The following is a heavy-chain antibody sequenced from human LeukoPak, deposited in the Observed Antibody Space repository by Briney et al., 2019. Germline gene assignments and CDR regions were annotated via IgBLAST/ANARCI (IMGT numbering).Heavy chain of an antibody. D-gene: IGHD6-13*01. V-gene: IGHV3-30-3*01. CDR1: GFTFSSYA. CDR3: ARSHSSSWYFLPLALFDY. Sequence: GRSLRLSCAASGFTFSSYAMHWVRQAPGKGLEWVAVISYDGSNKYYADSVKGRFTISRDNSKNTLYLQMNSLRAEDTAVYYCARSHSSSWYFLPLALFDYWGQGTLVTVSS. CDR2: ISYDGSNK. J-gene: IGHJ4*02.